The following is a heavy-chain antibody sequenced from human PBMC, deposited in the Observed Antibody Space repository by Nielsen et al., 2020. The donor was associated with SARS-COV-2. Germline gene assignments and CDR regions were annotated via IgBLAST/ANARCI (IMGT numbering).Heavy chain of an antibody. CDR3: ARDSLSSSSWYYYYYGMDV. J-gene: IGHJ6*02. CDR2: VSHSGST. V-gene: IGHV4-4*02. Sequence: VRQAPGKGLEWIGEVSHSGSTNYSPSLKSRVTISVDTSKNQFSLKLSSVTAADTAVYYCARDSLSSSSWYYYYYGMDVWGQGTTVTVSS. D-gene: IGHD6-13*01.